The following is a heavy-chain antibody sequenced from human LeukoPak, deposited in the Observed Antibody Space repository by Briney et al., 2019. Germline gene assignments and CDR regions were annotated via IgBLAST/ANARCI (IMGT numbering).Heavy chain of an antibody. D-gene: IGHD3-10*01. V-gene: IGHV1-69*01. CDR3: ARIPGVGRPHIGAFDI. J-gene: IGHJ3*02. CDR2: IIPIFGTA. Sequence: SVKVSCKASGGTFSSYAISWVRQAPGQGLEWMGGIIPIFGTANYAQKFQGRVTITADESTSTAYMELSSLRSEDTAVYYCARIPGVGRPHIGAFDIWGQGTMVTVSS. CDR1: GGTFSSYA.